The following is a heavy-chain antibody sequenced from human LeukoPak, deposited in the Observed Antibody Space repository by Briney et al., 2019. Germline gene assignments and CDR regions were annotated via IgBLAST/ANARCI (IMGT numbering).Heavy chain of an antibody. CDR1: GFIFNYYT. J-gene: IGHJ4*01. V-gene: IGHV3-21*01. CDR3: ARDIHSSRFDY. CDR2: IDSSGSYI. Sequence: GGSLRLSCAASGFIFNYYTMNWVRQAPGKGPEWIASIDSSGSYIHYAASVKGRFTVSRDNARDSVYLQMNNLRADDTAVYYCARDIHSSRFDYWGHGTLVTVSS. D-gene: IGHD1-26*01.